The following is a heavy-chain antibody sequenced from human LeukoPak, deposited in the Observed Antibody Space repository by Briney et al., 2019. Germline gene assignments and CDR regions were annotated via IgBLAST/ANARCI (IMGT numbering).Heavy chain of an antibody. CDR3: ARDPKYSSSATNNWFDP. Sequence: ASVKVSCKASGDTFTTYGISWVRQAPGQGLEWMGWISAYNDNTNYAPKLQGRVTMTTDRSTSTAYMELRSLRSDDTAVYYCARDPKYSSSATNNWFDPWGQGTLVTVSS. CDR2: ISAYNDNT. J-gene: IGHJ5*02. CDR1: GDTFTTYG. D-gene: IGHD6-6*01. V-gene: IGHV1-18*01.